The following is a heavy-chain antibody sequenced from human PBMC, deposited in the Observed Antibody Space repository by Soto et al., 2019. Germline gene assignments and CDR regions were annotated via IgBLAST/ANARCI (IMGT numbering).Heavy chain of an antibody. D-gene: IGHD3-10*01. Sequence: SETLSLTCAVYGGSFSGYYWSWIRQPPGKGLEWIGEINHSGSTNYNPSLKSRVTISVDTSKNQFSLKPSSVTAADTAVYYCARYGSGSYYTFAHYYYYGMDVWGQGTTVTVSS. CDR1: GGSFSGYY. CDR2: INHSGST. J-gene: IGHJ6*02. V-gene: IGHV4-34*01. CDR3: ARYGSGSYYTFAHYYYYGMDV.